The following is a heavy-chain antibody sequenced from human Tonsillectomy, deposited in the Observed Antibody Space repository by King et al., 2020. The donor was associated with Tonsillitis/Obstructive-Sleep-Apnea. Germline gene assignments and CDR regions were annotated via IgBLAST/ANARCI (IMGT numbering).Heavy chain of an antibody. Sequence: DVQLVESGGGLVQPGGSLRLSCAASGFTFSSYWMHWVRQAPGKGLVWVSRINSDGSSTSYADSVKGRFTISRDNAKNTLYLQMNSLRAEDTAVYYCARVRAKGYCSSTSCSDPSDAFDIRGQGTMVTVSS. CDR2: INSDGSST. CDR3: ARVRAKGYCSSTSCSDPSDAFDI. V-gene: IGHV3-74*01. CDR1: GFTFSSYW. D-gene: IGHD2-2*01. J-gene: IGHJ3*02.